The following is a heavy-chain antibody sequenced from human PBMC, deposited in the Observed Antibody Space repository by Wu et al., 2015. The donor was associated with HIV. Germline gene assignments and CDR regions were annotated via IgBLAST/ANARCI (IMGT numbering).Heavy chain of an antibody. D-gene: IGHD3-10*01. CDR2: INPNTGGA. CDR1: GYSFTGYY. CDR3: AEGGGLLRGLLVVFLFDS. J-gene: IGHJ4*02. V-gene: IGHV1-2*02. Sequence: QVQLMQSGAEVKKPGASVKVSCKASGYSFTGYYIHWLRQAPGQGPEWMGWINPNTGGANYAHNFEGRVTMTRDTSTKTAYMELSRLRSDDTAFYYCAEGGGLLRGLLVVFLFDSWGPGNAGSPSPQ.